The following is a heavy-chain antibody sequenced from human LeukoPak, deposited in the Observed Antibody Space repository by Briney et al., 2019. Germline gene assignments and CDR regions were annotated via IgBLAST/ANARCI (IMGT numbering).Heavy chain of an antibody. CDR3: ARVAGGKFHLDY. V-gene: IGHV3-21*01. Sequence: GGSLRLSCAASGFAFSTYSMNWVRQAPGKGLEWISSITSTATYIYYADSVKGRFTISRDNTKNSLYLQMNSLRAEDTAVYFCARVAGGKFHLDYWGQGAQVTVSS. D-gene: IGHD6-13*01. J-gene: IGHJ4*02. CDR2: ITSTATYI. CDR1: GFAFSTYS.